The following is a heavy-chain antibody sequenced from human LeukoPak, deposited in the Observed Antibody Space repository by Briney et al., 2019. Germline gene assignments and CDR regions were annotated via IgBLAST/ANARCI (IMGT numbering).Heavy chain of an antibody. D-gene: IGHD3-9*01. J-gene: IGHJ4*02. CDR3: ARDSRLVSHYYFDY. CDR1: GYTFTSYG. V-gene: IGHV1-18*01. Sequence: EASVKVSFKASGYTFTSYGISWVRQAPGQGLEWMGWISAYNGNTNYAQKLQGRVTMTTDTSTSTAYMELRSLRSDDTAVYYCARDSRLVSHYYFDYWGQGTLVTVSS. CDR2: ISAYNGNT.